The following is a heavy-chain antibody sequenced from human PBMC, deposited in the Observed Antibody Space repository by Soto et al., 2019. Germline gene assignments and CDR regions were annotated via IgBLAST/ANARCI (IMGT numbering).Heavy chain of an antibody. CDR1: GSTSSHAW. D-gene: IGHD3-10*01. Sequence: GGPLRLSCRAAGSTSSHAWMSWVRQVPGKGLEWVARVKSKAAGGTTDYAAPVKGRFTISRDDSKNTLYLQMNSLMSDDTAVYSCTTFGFDPWGQAHLGTVS. CDR3: TTFGFDP. V-gene: IGHV3-15*01. J-gene: IGHJ5*02. CDR2: VKSKAAGGTT.